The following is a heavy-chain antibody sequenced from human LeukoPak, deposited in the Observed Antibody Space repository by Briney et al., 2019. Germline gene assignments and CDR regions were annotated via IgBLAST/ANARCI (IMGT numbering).Heavy chain of an antibody. J-gene: IGHJ5*02. D-gene: IGHD3-16*01. CDR2: IYNSGNT. Sequence: SETLSLTCTVSGGSISSTDSYWGWIRQSPGKGLEWIGNIYNSGNTNYNPSLKSRVTISVDTSKNQFSLKLNSVTAADTAVYYCARESGSYLWRSWLNPWGQGTLVTVSS. CDR3: ARESGSYLWRSWLNP. CDR1: GGSISSTDSY. V-gene: IGHV4-61*08.